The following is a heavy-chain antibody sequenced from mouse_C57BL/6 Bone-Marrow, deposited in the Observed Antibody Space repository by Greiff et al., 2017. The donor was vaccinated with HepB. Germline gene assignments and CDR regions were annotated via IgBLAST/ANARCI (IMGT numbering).Heavy chain of an antibody. CDR3: ARWRGYSRAWLAY. D-gene: IGHD2-3*01. J-gene: IGHJ3*01. V-gene: IGHV1-54*01. Sequence: VQLQQPGAELVRPGTSVKVSCKASGYAFTNYLIEWVKQRPGQGLEWIGVINPGSGGTNYNEKFKGKATLTVDKSSSTAYMQLSSLTSEDSVVYFCARWRGYSRAWLAYWGQGTMVTVTA. CDR2: INPGSGGT. CDR1: GYAFTNYL.